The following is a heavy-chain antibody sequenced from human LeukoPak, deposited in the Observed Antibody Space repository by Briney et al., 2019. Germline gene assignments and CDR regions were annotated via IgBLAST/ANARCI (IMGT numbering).Heavy chain of an antibody. V-gene: IGHV4-59*08. CDR1: GGSISSYY. CDR2: IYYRGST. D-gene: IGHD2-2*02. J-gene: IGHJ4*02. Sequence: SETLSLTCTVSGGSISSYYWSWIRQPPGKGLEWIGYIYYRGSTYYNPSLKSRVTISVDTSKHQFSLKLSSVTAADTAVYYCARAPGDCSSTTCYTVGTHFDYWGQGTLVPVSS. CDR3: ARAPGDCSSTTCYTVGTHFDY.